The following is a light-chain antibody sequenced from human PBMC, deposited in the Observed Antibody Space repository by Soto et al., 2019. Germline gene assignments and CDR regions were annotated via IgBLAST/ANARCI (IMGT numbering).Light chain of an antibody. V-gene: IGKV3-11*01. J-gene: IGKJ1*01. CDR1: QSVGAY. CDR2: DAS. Sequence: EIVLTQSPVTLSLYPGERATLSCRASQSVGAYLAWYQQKPGQAPRLLIYDASSRATRIPARFSGSGSGTDFTLTSRSLEPEDLSDYYCQKNCGEHKVGRGTKVEIK. CDR3: QKNCGEHK.